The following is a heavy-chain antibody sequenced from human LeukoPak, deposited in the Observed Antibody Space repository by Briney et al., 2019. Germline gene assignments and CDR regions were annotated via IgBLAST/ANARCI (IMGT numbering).Heavy chain of an antibody. V-gene: IGHV4-4*02. J-gene: IGHJ4*02. D-gene: IGHD3-22*01. CDR3: ASPGYYDGSGYYSYFDY. CDR2: IYHSGST. CDR1: GGSISSSNW. Sequence: PSETLSLTCAVTGGSISSSNWWSWVRQPPGKGLEWIGEIYHSGSTNYNPSLKSRVTLTVDTSKNQFSLKLSSVTAADTAVYYCASPGYYDGSGYYSYFDYWGQGTLVTVSS.